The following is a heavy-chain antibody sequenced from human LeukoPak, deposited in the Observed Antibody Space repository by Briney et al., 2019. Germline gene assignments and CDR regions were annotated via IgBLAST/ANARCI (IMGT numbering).Heavy chain of an antibody. Sequence: SQTLSLTCTVSGGSISSGDYYWSWSRQPPGEGLEWIGYIYYSGSTYYNPSLKSRVTISVDTSKNQFSLKLSSVTAADTAVYYCARVWSWWPSFDYWGQGTLVTVSS. J-gene: IGHJ4*02. CDR2: IYYSGST. D-gene: IGHD2-21*01. CDR1: GGSISSGDYY. V-gene: IGHV4-30-4*08. CDR3: ARVWSWWPSFDY.